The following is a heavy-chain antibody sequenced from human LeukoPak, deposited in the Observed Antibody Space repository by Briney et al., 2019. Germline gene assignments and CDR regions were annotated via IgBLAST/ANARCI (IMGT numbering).Heavy chain of an antibody. CDR2: INPNIGST. D-gene: IGHD2-15*01. J-gene: IGHJ4*02. Sequence: ASVKVSCKASGYTFTNYYMHWVRQAPGQGLEWMGWINPNIGSTNYAQKFQGRVTMTRDTSSSTAYMELSTLRSDDTAVYYCARDGYCSGGSCYFFSPYWGQGTLVTVSS. CDR1: GYTFTNYY. V-gene: IGHV1-2*02. CDR3: ARDGYCSGGSCYFFSPY.